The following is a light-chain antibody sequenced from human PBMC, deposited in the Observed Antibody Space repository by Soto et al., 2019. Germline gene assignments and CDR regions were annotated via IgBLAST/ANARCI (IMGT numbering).Light chain of an antibody. V-gene: IGKV3-20*01. Sequence: EIVLTQSPGTLSLSPGERATLSCRASQSVSSDYLAWYQQKPGQTPKVLIYRASSRATGIPDRFSGSGSGTDFTLTISRLEPEDFAVYYCHQRQSWPRTFGQGTKVDIK. CDR3: HQRQSWPRT. CDR2: RAS. J-gene: IGKJ1*01. CDR1: QSVSSDY.